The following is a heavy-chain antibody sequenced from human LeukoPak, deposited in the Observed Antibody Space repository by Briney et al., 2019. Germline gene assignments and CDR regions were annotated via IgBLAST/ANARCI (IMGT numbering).Heavy chain of an antibody. Sequence: GGSLRLSCAASGFTFSDYYMSWIRQAPGKGLEWVSYISSSSSYTNYADSVKGRFTISRDNAKNSLYLQMNSLRAEDTAVYYCARDRGAATMDYWGQGTLVTVSS. D-gene: IGHD5-12*01. CDR1: GFTFSDYY. V-gene: IGHV3-11*06. CDR2: ISSSSSYT. J-gene: IGHJ4*02. CDR3: ARDRGAATMDY.